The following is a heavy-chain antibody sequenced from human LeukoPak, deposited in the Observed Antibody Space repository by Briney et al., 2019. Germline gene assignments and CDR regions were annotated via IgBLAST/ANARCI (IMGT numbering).Heavy chain of an antibody. V-gene: IGHV3-23*01. Sequence: GGSLRLSCAASGFTFGSYAMSWVRQAPGKGLEWVSAISGSGGSTYYADSVKGRFTISRGNSKNTLYLQMNSLRAEDTAVYYCAKGRYGSGRYYSDYWGQGTLVTVSS. D-gene: IGHD3-10*01. CDR1: GFTFGSYA. CDR3: AKGRYGSGRYYSDY. CDR2: ISGSGGST. J-gene: IGHJ4*02.